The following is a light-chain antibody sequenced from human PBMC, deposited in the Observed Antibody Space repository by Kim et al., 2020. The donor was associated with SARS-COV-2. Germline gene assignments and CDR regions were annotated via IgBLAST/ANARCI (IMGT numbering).Light chain of an antibody. CDR2: AAS. V-gene: IGKV1-39*01. J-gene: IGKJ1*01. CDR3: QQSYSMWT. CDR1: QSITRY. Sequence: SASVGDSVTITCQASQSITRYLNWYQQKPGKAPKLLIYAASSLQSGVPSRFSGSGSGTDFTLTISSLQPEDFATYYCQQSYSMWTFGQGTKVEIK.